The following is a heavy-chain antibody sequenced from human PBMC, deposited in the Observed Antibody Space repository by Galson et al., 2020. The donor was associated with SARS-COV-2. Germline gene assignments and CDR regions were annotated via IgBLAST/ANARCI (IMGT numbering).Heavy chain of an antibody. CDR1: GFTFSSYA. CDR3: GTVTTKGSWGDAFDI. V-gene: IGHV3-30-3*01. D-gene: IGHD4-17*01. CDR2: ISYDGSNK. J-gene: IGHJ3*02. Sequence: TGGSLRLSCAASGFTFSSYAMHWVRQAPGKGLEWVAVISYDGSNKYYADSVKGRFTISRDNSKNTLYLQMNSLRAEDTAVYYCGTVTTKGSWGDAFDIWGQGTMVTVSS.